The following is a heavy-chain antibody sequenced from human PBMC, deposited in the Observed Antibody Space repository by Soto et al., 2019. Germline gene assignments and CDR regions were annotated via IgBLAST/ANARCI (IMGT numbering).Heavy chain of an antibody. CDR1: GFTFTSSA. Sequence: SVKVSCKASGFTFTSSAVQWVRQARGQRLEWIGWIVVGSGNTNYAQKFQERVTITRDMSTSTAYMELSSLRSEDTAVYYCAAALRTYYYDSSGYYPDDAFDIWGQGTMVTV. CDR3: AAALRTYYYDSSGYYPDDAFDI. D-gene: IGHD3-22*01. J-gene: IGHJ3*02. V-gene: IGHV1-58*01. CDR2: IVVGSGNT.